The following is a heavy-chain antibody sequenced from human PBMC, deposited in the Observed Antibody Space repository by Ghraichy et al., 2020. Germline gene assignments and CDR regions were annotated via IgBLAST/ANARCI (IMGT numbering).Heavy chain of an antibody. J-gene: IGHJ6*02. CDR2: IIPIFGTA. V-gene: IGHV1-69*13. CDR1: GGTFSSYA. Sequence: SVKVSCKASGGTFSSYAISWVRQAPGQGLEWMGGIIPIFGTANYAQKFQGRVTITADESTSTAYMELSSLRSEDTAVYYCARPSGSYAGYYYGMDVWGQGTTVTVAS. D-gene: IGHD1-26*01. CDR3: ARPSGSYAGYYYGMDV.